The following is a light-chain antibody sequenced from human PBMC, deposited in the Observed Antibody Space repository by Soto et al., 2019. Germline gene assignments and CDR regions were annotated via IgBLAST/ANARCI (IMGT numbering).Light chain of an antibody. CDR1: SSDVGGYNY. J-gene: IGLJ2*01. CDR3: SSFTGSSTLHVV. V-gene: IGLV2-14*01. CDR2: EVS. Sequence: QSVLTQPASVSGSPGQSITISCTGTSSDVGGYNYVSWYQHHPGKAPKVMIYEVSNRPSGVSDRFSGSKSANTASLTISGLQAEDEADYYCSSFTGSSTLHVVFGGGTKVTVL.